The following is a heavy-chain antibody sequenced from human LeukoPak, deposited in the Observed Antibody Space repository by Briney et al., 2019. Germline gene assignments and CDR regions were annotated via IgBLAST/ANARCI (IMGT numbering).Heavy chain of an antibody. J-gene: IGHJ4*02. CDR3: ARLWFGEFPRYDY. CDR2: IYYSGST. Sequence: PSETLSLTCTVSGGSISSSSYYWGWIRQPPGKGLEWIGSIYYSGSTYYNPSLKSRVTISVDTSKNQFSLKLSSVTAADTAVYYCARLWFGEFPRYDYWGQGTLVTVSS. CDR1: GGSISSSSYY. D-gene: IGHD3-10*01. V-gene: IGHV4-39*01.